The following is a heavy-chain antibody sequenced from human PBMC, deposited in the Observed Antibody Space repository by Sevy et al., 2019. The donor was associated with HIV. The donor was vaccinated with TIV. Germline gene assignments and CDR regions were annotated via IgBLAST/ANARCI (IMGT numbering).Heavy chain of an antibody. CDR3: ARCSPPGYSSSWYPLYYYYGMDV. J-gene: IGHJ6*02. CDR1: GGTFSSYA. Sequence: ASVKVSCKASGGTFSSYAISWVRQAPGQGLEWMGGIIPIFGTANYAQKFQGRVTITADESTSTAYMELSSLRSEDTAVYYCARCSPPGYSSSWYPLYYYYGMDVWGQGTTVTVSS. V-gene: IGHV1-69*13. D-gene: IGHD6-13*01. CDR2: IIPIFGTA.